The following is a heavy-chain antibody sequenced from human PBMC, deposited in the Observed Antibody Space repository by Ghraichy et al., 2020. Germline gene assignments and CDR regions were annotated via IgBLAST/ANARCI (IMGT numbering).Heavy chain of an antibody. CDR2: ISSSGSTM. CDR3: ARSRITGTYRYCYYYGMDV. D-gene: IGHD1-7*01. J-gene: IGHJ6*02. V-gene: IGHV3-11*01. Sequence: GGSLRLSCAASGFTFSDYYMSWIRQAPGKGLEWVSYISSSGSTMYYADSVKGRFTISRDNAKNSLYLQMNSLRAEDTAVYYCARSRITGTYRYCYYYGMDVWGQGTTVTVSS. CDR1: GFTFSDYY.